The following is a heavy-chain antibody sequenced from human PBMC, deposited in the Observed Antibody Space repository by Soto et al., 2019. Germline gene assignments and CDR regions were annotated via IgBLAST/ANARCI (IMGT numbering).Heavy chain of an antibody. V-gene: IGHV3-30*18. CDR1: GFTFSSYG. CDR3: AKAGGGFGDFVHH. D-gene: IGHD3-10*01. J-gene: IGHJ4*02. CDR2: ILYDGSDK. Sequence: LRLSCAASGFTFSSYGMHWVRQAPGKGLEWVTGILYDGSDKYYADSVKGRFTISRENSKNTLYLQMNRLRTEDSAVYYCAKAGGGFGDFVHHWGQGTPVTVSS.